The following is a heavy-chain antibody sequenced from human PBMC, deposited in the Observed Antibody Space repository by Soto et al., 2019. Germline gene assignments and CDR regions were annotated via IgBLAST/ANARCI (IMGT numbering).Heavy chain of an antibody. CDR3: GRITLKTSVDTFDF. Sequence: QVQLVESGGGVDQPGRSLRLSCAASGFTFSTYALHWVRQAPGKGLEWVATVTSDGSNKYHADSVEGRFTISRDDSKNTLYLQLNSLRAEDTAVYYCGRITLKTSVDTFDFWGQGTMVTVSS. CDR2: VTSDGSNK. D-gene: IGHD3-22*01. V-gene: IGHV3-30-3*01. J-gene: IGHJ3*01. CDR1: GFTFSTYA.